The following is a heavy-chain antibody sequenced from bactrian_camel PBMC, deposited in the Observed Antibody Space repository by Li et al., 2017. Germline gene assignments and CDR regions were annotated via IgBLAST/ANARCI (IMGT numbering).Heavy chain of an antibody. CDR3: AAPGAHIGGGWSNPCGFGY. J-gene: IGHJ6*01. D-gene: IGHD6*01. V-gene: IGHV3S40*01. CDR2: IDCAGDTT. Sequence: VQLVESGGGSVPPGGSVRLSCAASGYTDSNYYMAWFRRAPGKERERVASIDCAGDTTYAGSVKGRFTISQDNDRSAVYLQMNSLKPEDTAVYYCAAPGAHIGGGWSNPCGFGYWGQGTQVTVS. CDR1: GYTDSNYY.